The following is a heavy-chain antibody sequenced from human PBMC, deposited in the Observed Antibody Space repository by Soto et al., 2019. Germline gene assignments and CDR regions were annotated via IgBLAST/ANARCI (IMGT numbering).Heavy chain of an antibody. CDR3: AKDRDSSSFNWFDP. CDR2: ISGSGGST. D-gene: IGHD6-13*01. J-gene: IGHJ5*02. Sequence: GGSLRLSCAASGFTFSSYAMSWVRQAPGKGLEWVSAISGSGGSTYYADSVKGRFTIPRDNSKNTLYLQMNSLRAEDTAVYYCAKDRDSSSFNWFDPWGQGTLVTVSS. V-gene: IGHV3-23*01. CDR1: GFTFSSYA.